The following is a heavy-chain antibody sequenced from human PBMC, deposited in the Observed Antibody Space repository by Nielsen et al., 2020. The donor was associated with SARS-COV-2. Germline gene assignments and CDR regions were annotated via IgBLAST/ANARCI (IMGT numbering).Heavy chain of an antibody. Sequence: GESLKISCAASGFTFSSYGMHWVRQAPGKGLEWVAVIWYDGSNKYYADSVKGRFTISRDNSKNTLYLQMNSLRAEDTAVYYCARRHYYYYGMDVWGQGTTVTVSS. J-gene: IGHJ6*02. CDR1: GFTFSSYG. V-gene: IGHV3-33*01. CDR3: ARRHYYYYGMDV. CDR2: IWYDGSNK. D-gene: IGHD6-25*01.